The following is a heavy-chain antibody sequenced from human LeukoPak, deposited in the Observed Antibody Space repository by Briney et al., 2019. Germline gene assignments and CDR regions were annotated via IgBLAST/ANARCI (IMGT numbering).Heavy chain of an antibody. D-gene: IGHD2-15*01. J-gene: IGHJ4*02. CDR1: GGSISSSNYY. CDR2: IYYSGST. Sequence: SETLPLTCTVSGGSISSSNYYWGWIRQPPGKGLEWIGNIYYSGSTYYNPSLKSRVTISVDTSKNQFSLRLSSVTAADTAVYYCAACSGGSCYGFDYWGQGTLVTVSS. V-gene: IGHV4-39*01. CDR3: AACSGGSCYGFDY.